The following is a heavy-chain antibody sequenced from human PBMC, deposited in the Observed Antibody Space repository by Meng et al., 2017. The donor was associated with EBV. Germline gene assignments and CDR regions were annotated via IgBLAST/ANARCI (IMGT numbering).Heavy chain of an antibody. V-gene: IGHV7-4-1*02. CDR2: ISTYSGKA. Sequence: QRQLVQSGSELKRLGASVKVSGKASGYTFRNYAINWMRQVPGQGLEWMGWISTYSGKATFAQGFTGRFVFSLDTPVTTAHLQISGLKTEDSAVYYCARGVEENGSHYPFDSWGQGTLVTVSS. CDR1: GYTFRNYA. D-gene: IGHD1-1*01. J-gene: IGHJ4*02. CDR3: ARGVEENGSHYPFDS.